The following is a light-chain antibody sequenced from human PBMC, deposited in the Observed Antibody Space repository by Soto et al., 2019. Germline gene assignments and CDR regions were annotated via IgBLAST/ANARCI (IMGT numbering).Light chain of an antibody. V-gene: IGKV3-15*01. CDR3: QQDNNWPS. Sequence: EIVMTQSPATLSVSPGERATLSCRASQSVSSNLAWYQQKPGQAPRLLIYGASTRATGIPARFSGSGSGTEFTLTLSSLQSEDFAVYYCQQDNNWPSFGQGNKVEIK. CDR2: GAS. CDR1: QSVSSN. J-gene: IGKJ1*01.